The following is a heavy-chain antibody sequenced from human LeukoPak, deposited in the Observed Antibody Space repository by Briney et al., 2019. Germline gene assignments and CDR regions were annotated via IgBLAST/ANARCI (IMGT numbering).Heavy chain of an antibody. CDR3: ARDGRGILTGAYYYYGMDV. CDR2: INPNSGGT. Sequence: ASVKVSCKASGYTFTGYYMHWVRQAPGQGLEWMGWINPNSGGTNYAQKFQGRVTMTRDTSISTAYMELSRLRSDDTAVYYCARDGRGILTGAYYYYGMDVWGQGTMVTVSS. V-gene: IGHV1-2*02. J-gene: IGHJ6*02. CDR1: GYTFTGYY. D-gene: IGHD3-9*01.